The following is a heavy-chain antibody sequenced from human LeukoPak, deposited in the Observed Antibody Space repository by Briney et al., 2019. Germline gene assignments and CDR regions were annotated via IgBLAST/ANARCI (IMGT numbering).Heavy chain of an antibody. J-gene: IGHJ4*02. CDR2: IESSTDGGTT. Sequence: GGSLRLSSAASGPTFRNVFMNWVRQAPGKGLEWVVRIESSTDGGTTDYAAPVKGRFTMSRDDSKNTLYLQMKNVKTEDTGVYYCTTSPGITVFGVVTDYWGQGTLVIVSS. CDR1: GPTFRNVF. CDR3: TTSPGITVFGVVTDY. V-gene: IGHV3-15*04. D-gene: IGHD3-3*01.